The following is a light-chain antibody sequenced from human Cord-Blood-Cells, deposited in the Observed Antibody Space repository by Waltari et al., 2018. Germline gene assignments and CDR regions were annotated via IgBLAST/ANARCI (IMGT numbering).Light chain of an antibody. V-gene: IGKV1-39*01. CDR1: QSISSY. Sequence: DIQMTQSPSSLSASVGDRVTITCRASQSISSYLNWYQQKPGKAPKLLIYAASSLQSGVPSRFSGSGSGTDFTLPISSLQPEDFATYYCQQRSTFGGGTKVEIK. CDR2: AAS. CDR3: QQRST. J-gene: IGKJ4*01.